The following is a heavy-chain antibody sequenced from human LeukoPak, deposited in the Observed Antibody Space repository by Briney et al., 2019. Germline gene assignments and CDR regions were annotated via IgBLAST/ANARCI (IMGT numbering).Heavy chain of an antibody. V-gene: IGHV3-30-3*01. CDR1: GFTFSSYA. D-gene: IGHD3-22*01. J-gene: IGHJ4*02. CDR2: ISYDGSNK. CDR3: ARDSAYYDSSGLFDY. Sequence: GGSLRLSCAASGFTFSSYAMHWVRQAPGKGLEWVAVISYDGSNKYYAASVKGRFTISRDNSKNTLYLQMNSLRAEDTAVYYCARDSAYYDSSGLFDYWGQGTLVTVSS.